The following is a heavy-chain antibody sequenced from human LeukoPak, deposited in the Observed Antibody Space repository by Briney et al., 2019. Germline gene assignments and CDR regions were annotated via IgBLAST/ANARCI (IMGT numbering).Heavy chain of an antibody. CDR1: GFTFSSYA. Sequence: GGSLRLSCAASGFTFSSYAMSWVRQAPGKGLEWVANIKQDGSEKYYVDSVKGRFTISRDNAKNSLYLQMNSLRAEDTAVYYCARDLAARYYYYGMDVWGQGTTVTVSS. D-gene: IGHD6-6*01. V-gene: IGHV3-7*03. CDR2: IKQDGSEK. J-gene: IGHJ6*02. CDR3: ARDLAARYYYYGMDV.